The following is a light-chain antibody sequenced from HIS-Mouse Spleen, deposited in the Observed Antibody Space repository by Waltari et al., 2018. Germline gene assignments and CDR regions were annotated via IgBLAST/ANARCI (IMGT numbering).Light chain of an antibody. CDR1: SSNIGSNY. V-gene: IGLV1-47*01. CDR2: RNN. J-gene: IGLJ2*01. CDR3: AAWDDSLSGVV. Sequence: QSVLTQPPSASGTPGQRVTISCSGSSSNIGSNYVYWYQQLPGTAPKLLLYRNNPRPSGVPARFSGSKSGTSASLAISGLRSEDEADYYCAAWDDSLSGVVFGGGTKLTVL.